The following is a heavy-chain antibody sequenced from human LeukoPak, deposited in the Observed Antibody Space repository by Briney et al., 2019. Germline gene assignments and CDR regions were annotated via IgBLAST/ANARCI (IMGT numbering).Heavy chain of an antibody. CDR1: GFTFSTYG. V-gene: IGHV3-30*02. J-gene: IGHJ5*02. Sequence: GGSLRLSCAASGFTFSTYGMHWVRQAPGKGLGWVAFIRHDGSNKYYADSVKGRFTISRDSSENTLYLQMSSLRPEDTAVYYCAKDVGNDLTGYYNWFDPWGQGTLVTVSS. CDR3: AKDVGNDLTGYYNWFDP. CDR2: IRHDGSNK. D-gene: IGHD3-9*01.